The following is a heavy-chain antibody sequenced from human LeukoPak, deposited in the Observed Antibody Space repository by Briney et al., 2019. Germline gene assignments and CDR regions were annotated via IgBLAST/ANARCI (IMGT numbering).Heavy chain of an antibody. V-gene: IGHV3-21*04. CDR1: GFTFSSYI. J-gene: IGHJ6*03. Sequence: GGSLRLSCAASGFTFSSYIMNWVRQAPGKGLEWVSSITSGSSYRFYADSVKGRFTISRDNAKNSLYLQMNSLRAEDTAVYYCARVLRYCSGGNCYSGGLGYMDVWGKGTTVTISS. CDR2: ITSGSSYR. CDR3: ARVLRYCSGGNCYSGGLGYMDV. D-gene: IGHD2-15*01.